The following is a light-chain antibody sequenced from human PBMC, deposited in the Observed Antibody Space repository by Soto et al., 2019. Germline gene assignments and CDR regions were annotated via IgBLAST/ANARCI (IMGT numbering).Light chain of an antibody. V-gene: IGLV2-23*01. CDR1: SSDVGGYDR. J-gene: IGLJ3*02. CDR3: CSSAGSRILSWV. CDR2: EGT. Sequence: QSVLTQPASVSGSPGQSINISCNGTSSDVGGYDRVSWYQQHPGKAPKLLIYEGTKRPSGISKRLSGSKSGNTASLTISGLQAEDEADYYCCSSAGSRILSWVFGGGTKLTVL.